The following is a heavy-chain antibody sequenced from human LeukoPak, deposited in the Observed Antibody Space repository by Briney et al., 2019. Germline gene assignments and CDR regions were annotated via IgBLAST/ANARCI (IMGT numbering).Heavy chain of an antibody. CDR3: ARGPYSSSPFDY. CDR1: GYTFTGYY. J-gene: IGHJ4*02. V-gene: IGHV1-2*02. CDR2: INPNSGGT. D-gene: IGHD6-6*01. Sequence: ASVKVSCKASGYTFTGYYMHWVRQAPGQGLEWMGWINPNSGGTNYAQKFQGRVTITRNTSISTAYMELSSLRSEDTAVYYCARGPYSSSPFDYWGQGTLVTVSS.